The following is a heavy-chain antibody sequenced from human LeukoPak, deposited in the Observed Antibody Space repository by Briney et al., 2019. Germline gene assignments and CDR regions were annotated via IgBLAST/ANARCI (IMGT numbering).Heavy chain of an antibody. Sequence: SETLSLTCTVSGGSISSYYWSWIRQPPGKGLEWIGYIYTSGSNNYNPSLKSRVTISVDTSRNQFPLKLSSVTAADTAVYYCARHGVDSSWYSPTFDYWGQGTLVTVSS. D-gene: IGHD6-13*01. J-gene: IGHJ4*02. CDR3: ARHGVDSSWYSPTFDY. CDR2: IYTSGSN. V-gene: IGHV4-4*09. CDR1: GGSISSYY.